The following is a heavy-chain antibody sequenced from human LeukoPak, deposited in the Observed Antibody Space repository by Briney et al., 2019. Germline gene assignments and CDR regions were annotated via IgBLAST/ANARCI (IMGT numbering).Heavy chain of an antibody. J-gene: IGHJ4*02. CDR3: AKGSTMIVVEPDD. Sequence: GGSLRLSCAVSGFSFSGYEMNWVRQAPGKGLEWVSSISSGSSFIYYADSVKGRFTISRDNSKNTLYLQMNSLRAEDTAVYYCAKGSTMIVVEPDDWGQGTLVTVSS. CDR2: ISSGSSFI. CDR1: GFSFSGYE. D-gene: IGHD3-22*01. V-gene: IGHV3-21*04.